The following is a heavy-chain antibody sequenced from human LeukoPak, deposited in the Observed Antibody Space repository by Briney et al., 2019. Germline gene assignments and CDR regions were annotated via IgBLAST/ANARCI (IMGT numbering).Heavy chain of an antibody. CDR3: AKGRGLTGTTGYFDY. Sequence: PGGSLRLSCAASGFTFSSYGMSWVRQAPGKGLEWVSGISGSGGSTYYADSVKGRFTISRDNSKNTLYLQMNSLRAEDTAVYHCAKGRGLTGTTGYFDYWGQGTLVTVSS. V-gene: IGHV3-23*01. CDR1: GFTFSSYG. CDR2: ISGSGGST. J-gene: IGHJ4*02. D-gene: IGHD1-7*01.